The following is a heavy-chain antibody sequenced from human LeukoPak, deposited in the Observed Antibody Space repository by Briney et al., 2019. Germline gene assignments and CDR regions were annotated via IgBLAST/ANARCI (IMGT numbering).Heavy chain of an antibody. CDR3: ARQNSAVGACEY. Sequence: SETLSPTCTVSAGSISTYYWSWIRQPPGKGLEWIGSIYYTGSVHYNPSLKSRVTISVDTSKNQFSVKLSSVTAADTAMYYCARQNSAVGACEYWGQGTLVTVSS. J-gene: IGHJ4*02. D-gene: IGHD1-26*01. CDR1: AGSISTYY. V-gene: IGHV4-59*08. CDR2: IYYTGSV.